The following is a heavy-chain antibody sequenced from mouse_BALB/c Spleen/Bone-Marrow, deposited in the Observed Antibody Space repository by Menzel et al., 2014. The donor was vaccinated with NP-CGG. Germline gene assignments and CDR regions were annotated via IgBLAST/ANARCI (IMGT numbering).Heavy chain of an antibody. V-gene: IGHV1S81*02. CDR2: INPSNGGP. D-gene: IGHD4-1*01. Sequence: QVQLQQSGAELVKPGASVKLSCKASGYTFTNYYMYWVKRRPGQGLEWIGEINPSNGGPNFNEKFKSKATLTVDKSSSTAYMQLSSLTSEDSAVYYCTRARPGGFAYWGQGTLVTVSA. CDR1: GYTFTNYY. J-gene: IGHJ3*01. CDR3: TRARPGGFAY.